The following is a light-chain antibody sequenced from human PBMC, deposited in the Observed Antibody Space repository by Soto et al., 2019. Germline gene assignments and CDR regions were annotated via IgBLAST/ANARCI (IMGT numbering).Light chain of an antibody. CDR1: RSLDSGQ. CDR3: QQYGDSPRT. V-gene: IGKV3-20*01. CDR2: DAF. Sequence: EIVLTQSPGTLSLSPGESATLSCRASRSLDSGQLAWYQQKVGRAPRLLIHDAFMRATGIPDRFSGSGSGTDFSLTIARLEPEAFAVYYGQQYGDSPRTFGQGTRLETK. J-gene: IGKJ5*01.